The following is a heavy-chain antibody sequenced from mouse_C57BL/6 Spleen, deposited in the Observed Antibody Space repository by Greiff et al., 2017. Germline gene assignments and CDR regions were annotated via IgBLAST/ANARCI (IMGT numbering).Heavy chain of an antibody. V-gene: IGHV1-80*01. CDR2: IYPGDGDT. Sequence: QVQLKQSGAELVKPGASVKISCKASGYAFSSYWMNWVKQRPGKGLEWIGQIYPGDGDTNYNGKFKGKATLTADKSSSTAYMQLSSLTSEDSAVYFCARGSLYDGYPGGFAYWGQGTLVTVSA. CDR1: GYAFSSYW. J-gene: IGHJ3*01. D-gene: IGHD2-3*01. CDR3: ARGSLYDGYPGGFAY.